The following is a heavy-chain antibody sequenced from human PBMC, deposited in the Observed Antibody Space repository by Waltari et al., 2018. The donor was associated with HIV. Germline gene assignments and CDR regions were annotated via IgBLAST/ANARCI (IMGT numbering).Heavy chain of an antibody. J-gene: IGHJ4*02. CDR2: INPNSGGT. V-gene: IGHV1-2*02. Sequence: QGLEWMGWINPNSGGTNYAQKFQGRVTMTRDTSISTAYMELSRLRSDDTAVYYCARGGHSSGLYYWGQGTLVTVSS. D-gene: IGHD6-19*01. CDR3: ARGGHSSGLYY.